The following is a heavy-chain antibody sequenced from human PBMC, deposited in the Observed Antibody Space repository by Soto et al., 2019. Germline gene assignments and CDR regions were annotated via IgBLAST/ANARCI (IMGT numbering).Heavy chain of an antibody. CDR3: ARSTVNDAFDI. V-gene: IGHV4-30-2*01. CDR1: DGSISSGGYS. D-gene: IGHD4-17*01. J-gene: IGHJ3*02. CDR2: IYHSGST. Sequence: PSETLSLTCAVSDGSISSGGYSWSWIRQPPGKGLEWIGYIYHSGSTYYNPSLKSRVTISVDRSKNQFSLKLSSVTAADTAVYYCARSTVNDAFDIWGQGTMVTVSS.